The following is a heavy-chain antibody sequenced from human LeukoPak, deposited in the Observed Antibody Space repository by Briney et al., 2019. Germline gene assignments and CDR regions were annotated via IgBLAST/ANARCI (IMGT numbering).Heavy chain of an antibody. CDR1: GYIFASYW. D-gene: IGHD3-22*01. J-gene: IGHJ6*03. CDR2: IYPGDSDT. Sequence: GESLQISCKGSGYIFASYWIAWVRQMPGKGLDWMGIIYPGDSDTRYSPSFQGQVTISADKSINTAYLQWSSLKASDTAMYYCARQRDSGYPYYMDVWGKGTTVTVSS. CDR3: ARQRDSGYPYYMDV. V-gene: IGHV5-51*01.